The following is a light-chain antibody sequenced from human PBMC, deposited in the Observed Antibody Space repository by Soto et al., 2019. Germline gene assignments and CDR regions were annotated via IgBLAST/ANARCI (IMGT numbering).Light chain of an antibody. CDR3: HQYNNWPRT. V-gene: IGKV3-15*01. J-gene: IGKJ4*01. CDR1: QSISYS. Sequence: EIVLTQSPATLSLSPGERATLSCRASQSISYSLAWYQQKPGQAPRLLIYGASTRATGIPDRFSGSGSGTEFTLIISSLQSEDFAVYYCHQYNNWPRTIGGGTKVEIK. CDR2: GAS.